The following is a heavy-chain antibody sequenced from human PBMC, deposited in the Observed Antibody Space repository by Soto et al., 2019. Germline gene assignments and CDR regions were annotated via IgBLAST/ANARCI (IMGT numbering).Heavy chain of an antibody. J-gene: IGHJ3*02. Sequence: QVQLVESGGGVVQPGRSLRLSCAASGFTFSSYGIHWVRQAPGKGLEWVAVISYDGNNKYYADSVKGRFTISRDNSKNTLYLQMNSLRAEDTAVYYCAKNGPSSGSGAFAIWGQGTMVTVSS. V-gene: IGHV3-30*18. CDR1: GFTFSSYG. D-gene: IGHD3-10*01. CDR2: ISYDGNNK. CDR3: AKNGPSSGSGAFAI.